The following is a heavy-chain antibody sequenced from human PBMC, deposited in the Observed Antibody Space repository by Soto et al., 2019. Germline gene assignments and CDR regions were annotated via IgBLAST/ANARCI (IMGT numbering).Heavy chain of an antibody. CDR3: ARGHGAGALTRRFFDY. CDR1: GGSISSYY. J-gene: IGHJ4*02. Sequence: QVQLQESGPGLVKPSETLSLTCTVSGGSISSYYWSWIRQPPGKGLEWIGYIYYSGSTNYNPSLKSRVTISVDTSKNQFSLKLSSVTAADTAVYYCARGHGAGALTRRFFDYWGQGTLVTVSS. V-gene: IGHV4-59*01. D-gene: IGHD1-26*01. CDR2: IYYSGST.